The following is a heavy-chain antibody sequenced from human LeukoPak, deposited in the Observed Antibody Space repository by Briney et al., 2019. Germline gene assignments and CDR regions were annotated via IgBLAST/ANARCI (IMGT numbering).Heavy chain of an antibody. J-gene: IGHJ4*02. CDR3: VIDPPDSGWAFWS. V-gene: IGHV3-33*01. CDR1: GFNFGTHA. Sequence: GGSLRLSCSASGFNFGTHAMHWVRQAPGKGLEWVAMIWRGGNYKFYAESVKGRFTISRDDFRSDLSLQMDSLRVEDTALYHCVIDPPDSGWAFWSRGQGALVTVSS. D-gene: IGHD6-19*01. CDR2: IWRGGNYK.